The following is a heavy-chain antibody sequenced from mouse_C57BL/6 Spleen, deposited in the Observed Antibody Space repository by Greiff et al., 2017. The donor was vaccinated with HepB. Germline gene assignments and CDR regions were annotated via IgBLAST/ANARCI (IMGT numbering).Heavy chain of an antibody. CDR1: GFTFSSYG. CDR2: ISSGGSYT. J-gene: IGHJ2*01. Sequence: EVKLMESGGDLVKPGGSLKLSCAASGFTFSSYGMSWVRQTPDKRLEWVATISSGGSYTYYPDSVKGRFTISRDNAKNTLYLQMSSLKSEDTAMYYCARPSAQAMYYFDYWGQGTTLTVSS. D-gene: IGHD3-2*02. CDR3: ARPSAQAMYYFDY. V-gene: IGHV5-6*01.